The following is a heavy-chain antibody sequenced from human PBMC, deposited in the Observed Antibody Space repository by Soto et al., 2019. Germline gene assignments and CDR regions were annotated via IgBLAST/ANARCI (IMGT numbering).Heavy chain of an antibody. CDR1: GYTFTSYG. Sequence: QVQLVQSGAEVKKPGASVKVSCKASGYTFTSYGISWVRQAPGQGLEWMGWISAYNGNTNYAQKLQGRVTMTTDTSTSTAYMELRSLRSDDTAVYCCAREMEQQLVRWGGMDVWGQGTTVTVSS. CDR3: AREMEQQLVRWGGMDV. V-gene: IGHV1-18*04. D-gene: IGHD6-13*01. J-gene: IGHJ6*02. CDR2: ISAYNGNT.